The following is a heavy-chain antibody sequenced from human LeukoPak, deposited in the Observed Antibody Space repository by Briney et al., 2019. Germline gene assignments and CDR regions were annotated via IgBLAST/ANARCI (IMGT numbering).Heavy chain of an antibody. CDR2: IYGSGST. J-gene: IGHJ5*02. V-gene: IGHV4-59*01. CDR3: AREGTSGTHLNWFDP. Sequence: SETLSLTCAVYGGSFSGYYLCWIRQPPGKGLEWIGHIYGSGSTNYNPSLKSRVTLSVDTSKNQFSLKLSSVTAADTAVYYCAREGTSGTHLNWFDPWGQGTLVTVSS. CDR1: GGSFSGYY. D-gene: IGHD1-1*01.